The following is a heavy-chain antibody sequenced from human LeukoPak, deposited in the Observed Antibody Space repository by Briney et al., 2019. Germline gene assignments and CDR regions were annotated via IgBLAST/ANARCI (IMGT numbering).Heavy chain of an antibody. D-gene: IGHD6-19*01. CDR1: GFLVSPNY. J-gene: IGHJ4*02. V-gene: IGHV3-53*01. Sequence: GGSLRLSCAASGFLVSPNYMSWVRQAPGKGLEWVSVMYSGGAIHYADSVKDRFTISRDNSKNTLYPQMNSLRAEDTAMYFCARGHSSGNPDPFDYWGQGTLVIVSS. CDR2: MYSGGAI. CDR3: ARGHSSGNPDPFDY.